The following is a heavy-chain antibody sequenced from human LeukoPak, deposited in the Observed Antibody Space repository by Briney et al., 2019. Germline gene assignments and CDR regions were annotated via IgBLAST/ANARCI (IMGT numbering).Heavy chain of an antibody. CDR3: ARVPYSTGAFDY. J-gene: IGHJ4*02. CDR2: ISSSSSTI. V-gene: IGHV3-48*02. D-gene: IGHD6-19*01. CDR1: GXTFSSYS. Sequence: PGGSLRLSCAASGXTFSSYSMNWVRQASGKGLEWISYISSSSSTIYYTDSVKGRFTISRDNAKNSLYLQMNSLRDEDTALYYCARVPYSTGAFDYWGQGTLVTVSS.